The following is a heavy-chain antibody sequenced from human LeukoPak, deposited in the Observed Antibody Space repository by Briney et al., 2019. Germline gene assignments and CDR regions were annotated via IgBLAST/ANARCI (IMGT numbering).Heavy chain of an antibody. CDR1: GFTFSSYS. Sequence: GGSLRLSCAASGFTFSSYSMNWVRQAPGKGLEWVSYISSSSSTIYYADSVKGRFTISRDNAKNSLYLQMNSLRAEDTAVYYCARDGMGSYDQWGQGTLVTVSS. V-gene: IGHV3-48*04. D-gene: IGHD3-10*01. J-gene: IGHJ4*02. CDR2: ISSSSSTI. CDR3: ARDGMGSYDQ.